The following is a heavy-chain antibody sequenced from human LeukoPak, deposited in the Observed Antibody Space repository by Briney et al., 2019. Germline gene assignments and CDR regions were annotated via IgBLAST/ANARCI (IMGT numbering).Heavy chain of an antibody. CDR2: INSDGSST. CDR3: AGPMAEIDY. CDR1: GFTFSGYE. D-gene: IGHD5-24*01. Sequence: PGGSLRLSCAASGFTFSGYEMNWVRQAPGKGLVWVSHINSDGSSTNYADSVKGRFTIPRDNAKNTLYLQMNSLRAEDTAVYYCAGPMAEIDYWGQGTLVTVSS. V-gene: IGHV3-74*01. J-gene: IGHJ4*02.